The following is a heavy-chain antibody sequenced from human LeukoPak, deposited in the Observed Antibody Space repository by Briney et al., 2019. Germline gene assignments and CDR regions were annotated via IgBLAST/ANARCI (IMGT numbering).Heavy chain of an antibody. CDR2: IYYSGST. J-gene: IGHJ6*02. CDR1: GGSISSGGYY. D-gene: IGHD4-17*01. CDR3: ARDRGRKTTVVTTYYGMDV. V-gene: IGHV4-31*03. Sequence: SETLSLTCTVSGGSISSGGYYWSWIRQHPGKGLEWIGYIYYSGSTYYNPSLKSRVTISVDTSKNQFSLKLSSVTAADTAVYYCARDRGRKTTVVTTYYGMDVWGQRTTVTVSS.